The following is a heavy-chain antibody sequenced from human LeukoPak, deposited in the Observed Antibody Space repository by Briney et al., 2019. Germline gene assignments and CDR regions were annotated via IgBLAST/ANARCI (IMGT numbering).Heavy chain of an antibody. CDR1: GFTFRSYD. J-gene: IGHJ4*02. CDR3: AKYRGFGDSYDS. Sequence: PGGSLRLSCAASGFTFRSYDMSWVRQAPGKGLEWVSSIGGSGGSTYYADSVKGRSTISRDTSKNTLYLQMNSLRAEDTAVYYCAKYRGFGDSYDSWGQGTLVTVSS. CDR2: IGGSGGST. V-gene: IGHV3-23*01. D-gene: IGHD3-10*01.